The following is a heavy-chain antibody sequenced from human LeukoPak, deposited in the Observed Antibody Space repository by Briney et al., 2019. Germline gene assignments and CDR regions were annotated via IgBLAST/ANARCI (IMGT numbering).Heavy chain of an antibody. V-gene: IGHV4-34*01. D-gene: IGHD6-13*01. J-gene: IGHJ3*02. CDR1: RGSFSVYY. CDR3: ARGSRSYSSSSTNASDI. CDR2: INHSGST. Sequence: SGTLSLTCAVYRGSFSVYYWTWIRQPPGEVLEWIGEINHSGSTNYNPSLKRRVTISVDTSKKQFSLKLGSVTAADTAVYYCARGSRSYSSSSTNASDIWGQGTMVTVSS.